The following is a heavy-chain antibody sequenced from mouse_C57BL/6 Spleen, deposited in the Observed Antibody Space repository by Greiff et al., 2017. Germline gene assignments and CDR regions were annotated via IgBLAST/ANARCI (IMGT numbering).Heavy chain of an antibody. J-gene: IGHJ2*01. CDR3: VRQGDYYGSSFVDY. V-gene: IGHV10-1*01. Sequence: EVQGVESGGGLVQPKGSLKLSCAASGFSFNTYAMNWVRQAPGKGLEWAARIRSKSNNYATYYADSVKDRFTISRDDSESMLYLQMNNLKTEDTAMYYCVRQGDYYGSSFVDYWGQGTTLTVSS. CDR1: GFSFNTYA. D-gene: IGHD1-1*01. CDR2: IRSKSNNYAT.